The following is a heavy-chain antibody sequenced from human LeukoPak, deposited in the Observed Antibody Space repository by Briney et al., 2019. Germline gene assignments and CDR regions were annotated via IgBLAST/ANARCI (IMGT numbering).Heavy chain of an antibody. D-gene: IGHD3-3*01. Sequence: ASVKVSCKASGYTFTGYYMHWVRQAPGQGLEWMGWINPNSGGTNYAQKFQGRVTMTRDTSISTAYMELSGLRSDDTAVYYCARSPETYYDFWSGQGGWGQGTLVTVSS. CDR1: GYTFTGYY. J-gene: IGHJ4*02. V-gene: IGHV1-2*02. CDR2: INPNSGGT. CDR3: ARSPETYYDFWSGQGG.